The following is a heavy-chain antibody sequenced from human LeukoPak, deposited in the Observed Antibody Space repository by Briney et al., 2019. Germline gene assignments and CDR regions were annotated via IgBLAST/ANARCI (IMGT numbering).Heavy chain of an antibody. Sequence: GGSLRLSCAASGFTFDDYTMHWVRQAPGKGLEWVSGISWNSGSIGYADSVKGRFTISRDNAKNSLYLQMNSLRAEDTALYYCAKDMSDSKADDAFDIWGQGTMVTVSS. CDR2: ISWNSGSI. CDR1: GFTFDDYT. D-gene: IGHD3-22*01. J-gene: IGHJ3*02. CDR3: AKDMSDSKADDAFDI. V-gene: IGHV3-9*01.